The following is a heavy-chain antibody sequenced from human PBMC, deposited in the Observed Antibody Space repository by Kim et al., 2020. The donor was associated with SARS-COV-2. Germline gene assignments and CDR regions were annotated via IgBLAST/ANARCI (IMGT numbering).Heavy chain of an antibody. Sequence: SETLSLTCAVYGGSFSGYYWSWIRQPPGKGLEWIGEINHSGSTNYNPSLKSRVTISVDTSKNQFSLKLSSVTAADTAVYYCARGGKWFGAHNWFDPWGQGTLVTVSS. CDR2: INHSGST. CDR3: ARGGKWFGAHNWFDP. CDR1: GGSFSGYY. D-gene: IGHD3-10*01. V-gene: IGHV4-34*01. J-gene: IGHJ5*02.